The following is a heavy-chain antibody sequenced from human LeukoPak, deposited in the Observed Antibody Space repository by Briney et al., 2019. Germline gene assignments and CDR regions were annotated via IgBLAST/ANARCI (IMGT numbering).Heavy chain of an antibody. Sequence: GGSLRLSCAPSGFTFSSYAMHWVRQAPGKGLEYVSAISSIGGSTYYDNSVKGRFTISRDNSKNTLYLQMGSLRAEDMAVYYCARARYDFWSGYYNVRGFDHWGQGTLVTVSS. J-gene: IGHJ4*02. CDR3: ARARYDFWSGYYNVRGFDH. CDR2: ISSIGGST. CDR1: GFTFSSYA. V-gene: IGHV3-64*01. D-gene: IGHD3-3*01.